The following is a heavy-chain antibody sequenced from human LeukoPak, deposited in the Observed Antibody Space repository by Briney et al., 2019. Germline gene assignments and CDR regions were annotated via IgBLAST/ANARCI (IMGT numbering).Heavy chain of an antibody. CDR1: GFTFSDYY. Sequence: GGSLRLSCAASGFTFSDYYMSWIRQAPGKGLEYVSAISSNGGSTYYANSVKGRFTISRDNSKNTLYLQMGSLRAEDMAVYYCARGVLARGSSGWYFDYWGQGTLVTVSS. D-gene: IGHD6-19*01. CDR3: ARGVLARGSSGWYFDY. CDR2: ISSNGGST. J-gene: IGHJ4*02. V-gene: IGHV3-64*01.